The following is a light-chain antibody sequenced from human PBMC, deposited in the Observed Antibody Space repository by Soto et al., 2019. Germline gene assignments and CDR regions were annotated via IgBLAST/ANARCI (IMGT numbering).Light chain of an antibody. Sequence: QSVLTQPPSASGSPGQSVTISCTGTSSDVGGYNYVSWYQQHPGKAPQLMIYEVTKRPSGVPNRFSGSKSANTASLTVSGLQAEDEADYYCSSYSGSNNVVFGGGTQLTV. CDR3: SSYSGSNNVV. J-gene: IGLJ2*01. V-gene: IGLV2-8*01. CDR2: EVT. CDR1: SSDVGGYNY.